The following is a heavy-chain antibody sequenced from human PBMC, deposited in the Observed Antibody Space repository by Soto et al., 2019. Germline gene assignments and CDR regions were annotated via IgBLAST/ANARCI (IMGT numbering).Heavy chain of an antibody. CDR3: ATSPFDYDSSGYYLYYFDY. J-gene: IGHJ4*02. Sequence: ASVKVSCKASGYTFTSYGISWVRQAPGQGLEWMGWISAYNGNTNYAQKLQGRVTMTTDTSTSTAYMELRSLRSDDTAVYYCATSPFDYDSSGYYLYYFDYWGQGTLVTVSS. CDR2: ISAYNGNT. D-gene: IGHD3-22*01. CDR1: GYTFTSYG. V-gene: IGHV1-18*01.